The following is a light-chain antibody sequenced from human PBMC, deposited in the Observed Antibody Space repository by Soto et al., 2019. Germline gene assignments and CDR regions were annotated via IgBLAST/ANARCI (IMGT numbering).Light chain of an antibody. CDR2: KAS. CDR1: QRISTW. J-gene: IGKJ2*01. V-gene: IGKV1-5*03. Sequence: DIQMTQSPSTLSASVGDRVTITCRASQRISTWLAWYQQNPGKAPTLLFYKASSLKSGVPSRFSGTGSGTEFTLIINSQQPDDFPTYYCQSYDRYYAFCQGTTLEI. CDR3: QSYDRYYA.